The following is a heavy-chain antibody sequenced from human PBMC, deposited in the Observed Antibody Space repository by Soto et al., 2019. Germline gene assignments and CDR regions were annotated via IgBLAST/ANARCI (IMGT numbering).Heavy chain of an antibody. V-gene: IGHV3-23*01. Sequence: LRLSCAASGFTFRNYDLHWVRQAPGKGLEWVSFLSGSGGGTYYADSVKGRFTISRDNSKNTLYLQMNSLRAEDTAVYYCAKDGSELSPGTHDYWGQGTLVTVSS. CDR1: GFTFRNYD. D-gene: IGHD1-1*01. CDR3: AKDGSELSPGTHDY. J-gene: IGHJ4*02. CDR2: LSGSGGGT.